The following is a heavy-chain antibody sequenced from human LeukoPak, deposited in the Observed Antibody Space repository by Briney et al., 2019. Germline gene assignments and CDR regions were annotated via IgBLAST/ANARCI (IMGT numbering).Heavy chain of an antibody. D-gene: IGHD4-17*01. CDR3: GRGDGAYAPVDY. CDR1: GGSISSSDYY. V-gene: IGHV4-31*03. J-gene: IGHJ4*02. CDR2: IYYSWST. Sequence: SQTPSLTCTVSGGSISSSDYYLSWIRQHPEKGLEYIGNIYYSWSTHYNPSLKSRVTISIDTSKNQVSLKLSSVTAADTAVYYCGRGDGAYAPVDYWGQGTLVTVSS.